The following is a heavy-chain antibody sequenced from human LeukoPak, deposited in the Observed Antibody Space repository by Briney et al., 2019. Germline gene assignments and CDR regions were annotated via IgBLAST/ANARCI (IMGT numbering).Heavy chain of an antibody. CDR1: GGSISSYY. V-gene: IGHV4-59*01. Sequence: ASETLSLTCTVSGGSISSYYWSWIRQPPGKGLEWIGYIYYSGSTNYNPSLKSRVTISVDTSKNQFSLKLSSVTAADTAVYYCARAGVRGVIKYNWFDPWGQGTLVTVSP. D-gene: IGHD3-10*01. CDR3: ARAGVRGVIKYNWFDP. CDR2: IYYSGST. J-gene: IGHJ5*02.